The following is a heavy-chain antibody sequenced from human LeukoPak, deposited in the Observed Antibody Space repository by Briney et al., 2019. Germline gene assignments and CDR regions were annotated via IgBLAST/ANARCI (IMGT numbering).Heavy chain of an antibody. CDR3: ARDPNSRVLGDI. Sequence: SETLSLTCTVSGGSVSSGGFYWNWIRQHPGKGLEWIGYIFYSGSTYYNPSLKSRAIISIDTSKNQFSLKLSSVTAADTAVYYCARDPNSRVLGDIWGQGTMVTVSS. CDR2: IFYSGST. D-gene: IGHD3-22*01. J-gene: IGHJ3*02. V-gene: IGHV4-31*03. CDR1: GGSVSSGGFY.